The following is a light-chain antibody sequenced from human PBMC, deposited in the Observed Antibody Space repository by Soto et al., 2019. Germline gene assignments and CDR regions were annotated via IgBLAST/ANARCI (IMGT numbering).Light chain of an antibody. Sequence: QAVVAQPPSVSGAPGQRVTISCTGSSSNIGAGYDVHWYQQIPGTAPKVLIYVNTDRPSGVPDRFSGSKSGTSASLAITGLQAEDEADYYCQSYDSSLSGVVFGEGTKLTVL. V-gene: IGLV1-40*01. CDR1: SSNIGAGYD. CDR2: VNT. CDR3: QSYDSSLSGVV. J-gene: IGLJ3*02.